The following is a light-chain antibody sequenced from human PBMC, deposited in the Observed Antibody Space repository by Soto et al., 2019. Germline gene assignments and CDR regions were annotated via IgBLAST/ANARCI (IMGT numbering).Light chain of an antibody. Sequence: QSALTQPASVSGSPGQSITISCTGTSSDVGGYNFVSWYQHYPGKAPKLIIYGITNRPSGISNRFSGSKSGNMASLTISGLQTEDEADYYCVSYTRSNTRTWVFGGGTQLTVL. CDR3: VSYTRSNTRTWV. CDR2: GIT. V-gene: IGLV2-14*01. J-gene: IGLJ3*02. CDR1: SSDVGGYNF.